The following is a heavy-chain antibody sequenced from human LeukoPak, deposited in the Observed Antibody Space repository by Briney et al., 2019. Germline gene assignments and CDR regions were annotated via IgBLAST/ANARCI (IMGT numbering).Heavy chain of an antibody. J-gene: IGHJ3*02. D-gene: IGHD3-22*01. CDR3: ARADQRLGATYYYDSSGWSAFDI. Sequence: GGSLRLSCAASGFTFSSYWMHWVRQAPGKGLVWVSRINSDGSSTSYADSVKGRFTISRDNAKIALYLQMNSLRAEDTAVYYCARADQRLGATYYYDSSGWSAFDIWGQGTMVTVSS. V-gene: IGHV3-74*01. CDR1: GFTFSSYW. CDR2: INSDGSST.